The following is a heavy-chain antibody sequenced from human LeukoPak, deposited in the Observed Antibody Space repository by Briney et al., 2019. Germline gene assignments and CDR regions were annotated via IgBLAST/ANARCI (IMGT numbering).Heavy chain of an antibody. J-gene: IGHJ4*02. Sequence: GASVKVSCKTSGNTFTSSHMHWLRQAPGQGLEWMGMINLSTGGTSYAQMFRGRLTLTRDMSTTTFYMELSSLRSEDTAVYYCARRDISLAPFDSWGQGTLVTVSS. CDR1: GNTFTSSH. D-gene: IGHD1-1*01. CDR3: ARRDISLAPFDS. V-gene: IGHV1-46*01. CDR2: INLSTGGT.